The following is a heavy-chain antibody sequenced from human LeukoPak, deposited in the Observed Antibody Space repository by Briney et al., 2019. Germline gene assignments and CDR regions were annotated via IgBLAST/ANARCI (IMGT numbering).Heavy chain of an antibody. CDR1: GGTFSRYA. CDR3: ARDAAIYDRRGYYFLW. D-gene: IGHD3-22*01. V-gene: IGHV1-69*13. CDR2: IIPIFGTP. J-gene: IGHJ4*02. Sequence: VASVKVSCKASGGTFSRYAISWVRQAPGQGLEWMGGIIPIFGTPNYAQKLQGRVTITADESTTTAYMELTSLRSEDTAIHYCARDAAIYDRRGYYFLWWGQGTLVTVSS.